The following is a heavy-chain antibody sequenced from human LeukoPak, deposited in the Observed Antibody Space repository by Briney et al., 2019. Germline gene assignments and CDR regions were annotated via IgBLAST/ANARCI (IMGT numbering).Heavy chain of an antibody. Sequence: SVTVSCKASGGTFSSYAISWVRQAPGQGLEWMGGIIPIFGTANYAQKFQGRVTITADESTSTAYMELSGLRSEDTAVYYCARSSEGYYDSSGYSYFDYWGQGTLVTVSS. V-gene: IGHV1-69*01. J-gene: IGHJ4*02. CDR3: ARSSEGYYDSSGYSYFDY. D-gene: IGHD3-22*01. CDR1: GGTFSSYA. CDR2: IIPIFGTA.